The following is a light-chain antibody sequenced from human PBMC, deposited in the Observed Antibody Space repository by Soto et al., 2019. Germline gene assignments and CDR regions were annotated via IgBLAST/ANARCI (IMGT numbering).Light chain of an antibody. CDR1: SSDVGGYNY. Sequence: QSALTQPASVSGSPGQSIAISCTGSSSDVGGYNYVSWYQHHPGKAPKLMIYDVTNRPSGVSDRFSGSKSGNTASLTISGPQAEDEAVYYCSSYPRRGNYVLGTGTKVTVL. CDR3: SSYPRRGNYV. J-gene: IGLJ1*01. V-gene: IGLV2-14*03. CDR2: DVT.